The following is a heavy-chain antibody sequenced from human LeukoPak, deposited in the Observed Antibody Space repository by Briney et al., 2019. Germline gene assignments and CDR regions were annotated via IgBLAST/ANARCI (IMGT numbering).Heavy chain of an antibody. CDR3: ARVLHSAYDWNWFDP. D-gene: IGHD5-12*01. V-gene: IGHV3-48*03. CDR2: ISSSGSTI. CDR1: GFTFSSYE. J-gene: IGHJ5*02. Sequence: GGSLRLSCAASGFTFSSYEMNWVRQAPGKGLEWVSYISSSGSTIYYADSVKGRFTISRDNAKNSLYLQMNSLRAEDTAVYYCARVLHSAYDWNWFDPWGQGTLVTVSS.